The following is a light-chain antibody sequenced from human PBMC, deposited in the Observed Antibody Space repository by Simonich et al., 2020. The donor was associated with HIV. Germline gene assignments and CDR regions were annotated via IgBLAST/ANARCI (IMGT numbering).Light chain of an antibody. J-gene: IGKJ2*01. CDR3: QQYGTSLYT. CDR1: QSVSSSY. V-gene: IGKV3-20*01. CDR2: GAS. Sequence: EIVLTQSPGTLSLSPGERAPLSCRASQSVSSSYLAWYQQKPGQAPRLLIYGASSRATGIPDRFSGFGSGTDFTLTISRLEPEDFAVYYCQQYGTSLYTFGQGTKLEIK.